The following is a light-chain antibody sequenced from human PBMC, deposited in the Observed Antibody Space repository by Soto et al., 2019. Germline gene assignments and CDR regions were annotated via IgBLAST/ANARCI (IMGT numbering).Light chain of an antibody. Sequence: DIQMTQSPSTLSASVGDRVTITCRASQSISSWLAWYQQKPWKAPKLLIYKASSLESGVPSRFSGSGSGTELTLTISSLQPDDFANYYCQQYNSYSWTFGQGTKVEIK. J-gene: IGKJ1*01. V-gene: IGKV1-5*03. CDR1: QSISSW. CDR3: QQYNSYSWT. CDR2: KAS.